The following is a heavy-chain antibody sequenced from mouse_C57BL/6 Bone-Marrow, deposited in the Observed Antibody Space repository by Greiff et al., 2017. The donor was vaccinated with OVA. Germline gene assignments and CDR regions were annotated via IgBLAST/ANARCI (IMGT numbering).Heavy chain of an antibody. V-gene: IGHV1-55*01. CDR2: IYPGSGST. Sequence: VQLVESGAELVKPGASVKMSCKASGYTFTSYWITWVKQRPGQGLEWIGDIYPGSGSTNYNEKFKSKATLTVDTSSSTAYMQLSSLTSEDSAVYYCARKNYGSRHWYFDVWGTGTTVTVSS. J-gene: IGHJ1*03. D-gene: IGHD1-1*01. CDR3: ARKNYGSRHWYFDV. CDR1: GYTFTSYW.